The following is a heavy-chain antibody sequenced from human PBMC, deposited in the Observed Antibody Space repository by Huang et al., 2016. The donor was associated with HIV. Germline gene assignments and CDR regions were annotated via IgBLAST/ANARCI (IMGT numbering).Heavy chain of an antibody. D-gene: IGHD3-3*01. CDR3: ASSPREVFGVFDY. Sequence: QVQLVQSGSELKKPGASVKVSCKASGSTLLSYAMNWGRQAPGQGLEGMGWINTNTGNPTDAQGFTGRFVFSWDTSVSTAYLQISSLKAEDTAVYYCASSPREVFGVFDYWGQGTLVTVSS. CDR1: GSTLLSYA. V-gene: IGHV7-4-1*02. J-gene: IGHJ4*02. CDR2: INTNTGNP.